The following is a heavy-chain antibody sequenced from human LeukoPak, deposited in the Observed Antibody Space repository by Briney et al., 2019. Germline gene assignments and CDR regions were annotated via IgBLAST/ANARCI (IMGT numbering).Heavy chain of an antibody. J-gene: IGHJ4*02. V-gene: IGHV3-74*01. CDR1: RFTFSNYW. CDR3: ARGASNRFDY. D-gene: IGHD1-14*01. Sequence: GGSLRLSCAASRFTFSNYWMHWVRQAPGKGLVWVSRIYTDGSSTNYADSVKGRFTISRDNAKNTLYRQMNSLRGEDTAVYYCARGASNRFDYWGQGTLVTVSS. CDR2: IYTDGSST.